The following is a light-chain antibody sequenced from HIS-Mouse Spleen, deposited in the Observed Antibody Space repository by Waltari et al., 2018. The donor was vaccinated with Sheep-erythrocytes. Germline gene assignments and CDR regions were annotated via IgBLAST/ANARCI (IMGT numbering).Light chain of an antibody. CDR2: AAS. V-gene: IGKV1-39*01. CDR1: QSISSY. CDR3: QQSYSTPYT. J-gene: IGKJ2*01. Sequence: DIQMTQSPSSLSAYVGDRVTITCRASQSISSYLNWYQQKPGKAHNLLIYAASSLQSGVPSRFSGSGSGTDFTLTISSLQPEDFATYYCQQSYSTPYTFGQGTKLEIK.